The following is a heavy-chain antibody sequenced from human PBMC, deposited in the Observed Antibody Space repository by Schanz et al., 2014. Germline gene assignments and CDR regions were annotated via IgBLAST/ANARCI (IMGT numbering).Heavy chain of an antibody. Sequence: EVQLLDSGGGLVQPGGSLRLSCSASGFSFSSYSMNWVRQAPGRGLEWVSGISGSGGTTHYADSVEGRFTISRVNSKNTLYLRMKGLRAEDTAVYYCAKGRRGYFDSSGSYWGTFDFWGHGTLVSVSS. CDR1: GFSFSSYS. J-gene: IGHJ4*01. CDR3: AKGRRGYFDSSGSYWGTFDF. D-gene: IGHD3-22*01. CDR2: ISGSGGTT. V-gene: IGHV3-23*01.